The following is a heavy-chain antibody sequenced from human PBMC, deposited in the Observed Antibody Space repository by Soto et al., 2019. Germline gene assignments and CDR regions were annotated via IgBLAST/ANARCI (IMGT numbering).Heavy chain of an antibody. J-gene: IGHJ5*02. Sequence: QVRLVQSGAEVKKPGSSVKVSCKASGGTFSNYAITWLRLAPGQGLEWLGGIIPVFGTVNYAQKFQGRVTITADQSTSTAYMELNRLSSEDTAVYYGARDNLYTNSLGDWFDPWGQGTLVIVS. CDR3: ARDNLYTNSLGDWFDP. D-gene: IGHD6-13*01. CDR2: IIPVFGTV. V-gene: IGHV1-69*01. CDR1: GGTFSNYA.